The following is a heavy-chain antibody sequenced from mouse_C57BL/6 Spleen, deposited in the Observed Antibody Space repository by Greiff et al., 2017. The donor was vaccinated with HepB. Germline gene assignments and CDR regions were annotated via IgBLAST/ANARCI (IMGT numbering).Heavy chain of an antibody. V-gene: IGHV14-4*01. D-gene: IGHD3-2*02. J-gene: IGHJ2*01. CDR3: THSSGSYFDY. Sequence: VQLKESGAELVRPGASVKLSCTASGFNIKDDYMHWVKQRPEQGLEWIGWIDPENGDTEYASKFQGKATITADTSSNTAYLQLSSLTSEDTAVYYCTHSSGSYFDYWGQGTTLTVSS. CDR1: GFNIKDDY. CDR2: IDPENGDT.